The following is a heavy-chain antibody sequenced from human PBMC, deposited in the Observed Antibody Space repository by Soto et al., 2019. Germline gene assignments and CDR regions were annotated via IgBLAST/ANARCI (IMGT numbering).Heavy chain of an antibody. Sequence: LKLDWKGAGYTFSSYGISWLRKKHGQGLEWMGRIIPYNGKTNYAQKFQGRVTMTTDKSTSTAYMELSSLRSEDTAVYYYARDCSRRVDFCAAPWGQGTLDTVSS. V-gene: IGHV1-18*01. J-gene: IGHJ5*02. CDR1: GYTFSSYG. D-gene: IGHD2-2*01. CDR3: ARDCSRRVDFCAAP. CDR2: IIPYNGKT.